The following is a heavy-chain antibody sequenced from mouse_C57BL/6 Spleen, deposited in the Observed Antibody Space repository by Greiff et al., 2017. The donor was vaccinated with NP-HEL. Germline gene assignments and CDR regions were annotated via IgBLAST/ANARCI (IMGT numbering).Heavy chain of an antibody. Sequence: QVQLQQSGAELVRPGASVTLSCKASGYTFTDYEMHWVKQTPVHGLEWIGAIDPETGGPAYNQKFKGKAILTADKSSSTAYMELRSLTSEDSAVYYCTRWTITTVVYFDYWGQGTTLTVSS. V-gene: IGHV1-15*01. CDR2: IDPETGGP. CDR1: GYTFTDYE. J-gene: IGHJ2*01. CDR3: TRWTITTVVYFDY. D-gene: IGHD1-1*01.